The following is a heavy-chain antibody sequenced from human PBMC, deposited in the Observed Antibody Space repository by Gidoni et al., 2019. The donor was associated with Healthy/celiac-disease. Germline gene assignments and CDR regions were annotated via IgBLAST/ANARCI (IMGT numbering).Heavy chain of an antibody. CDR2: IYSGVST. V-gene: IGHV3-53*01. J-gene: IGHJ3*02. D-gene: IGHD6-13*01. CDR1: GFPVSSNY. Sequence: EVQLVESGGGLIQPGGSLRLSCAAAGFPVSSNYMSWVRQAQGNGGEGDAVIYSGVSTNYAYSGKGRFTISRDNSKITLYLQMNSLRAEDTAVYYCATDTNSSSGAFDIWGQGTMVTVSS. CDR3: ATDTNSSSGAFDI.